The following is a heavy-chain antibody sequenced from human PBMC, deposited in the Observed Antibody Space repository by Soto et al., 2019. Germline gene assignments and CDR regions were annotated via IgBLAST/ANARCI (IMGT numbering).Heavy chain of an antibody. CDR3: ARDTYYYDTSGYYYAN. V-gene: IGHV3-21*01. Sequence: GSLRLSCAASGFTFSSYSMNWVRQAPGKGLEWVSSISSSSSYIYYADSVKGRFTISRDNAKNSLYLQMNSLRAEDTAVYYCARDTYYYDTSGYYYANWGLGTLVTVSS. D-gene: IGHD3-22*01. J-gene: IGHJ4*02. CDR1: GFTFSSYS. CDR2: ISSSSSYI.